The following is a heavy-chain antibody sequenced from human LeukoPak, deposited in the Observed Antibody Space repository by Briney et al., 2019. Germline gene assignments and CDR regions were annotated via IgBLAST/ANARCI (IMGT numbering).Heavy chain of an antibody. Sequence: GESLRLSCAASGFTFSNYWMNWVRQAPGKGLEWVADIKDDGSKKYYVDSVKGRFTISRDNAENPLYLQMHSLRVEDTAVYYCARDVGDPVRFDYWGQGTLVTVSS. CDR3: ARDVGDPVRFDY. D-gene: IGHD2-21*02. J-gene: IGHJ4*02. CDR1: GFTFSNYW. CDR2: IKDDGSKK. V-gene: IGHV3-7*01.